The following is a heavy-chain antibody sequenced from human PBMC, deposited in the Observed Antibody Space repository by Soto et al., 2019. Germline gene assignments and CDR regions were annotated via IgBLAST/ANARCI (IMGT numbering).Heavy chain of an antibody. CDR3: ATQGTHTSSLGAGSWYFDL. Sequence: GGSLRLSCAASGFTFSSYAMSWVRQAPGKGLEWVSAISGSGGSTYYADSVKGRFTISRDNSKNTLYLQMNSLRAEDTAVYYCATQGTHTSSLGAGSWYFDLWGRGTLVTVSS. CDR2: ISGSGGST. V-gene: IGHV3-23*01. D-gene: IGHD6-6*01. J-gene: IGHJ2*01. CDR1: GFTFSSYA.